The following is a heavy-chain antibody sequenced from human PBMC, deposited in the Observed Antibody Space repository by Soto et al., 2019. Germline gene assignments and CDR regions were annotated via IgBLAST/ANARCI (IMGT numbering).Heavy chain of an antibody. CDR2: IIPIFGTA. J-gene: IGHJ4*02. Sequence: QVQLVQSGAEVKKPGSSVKVSCKASGGTFSSYAISWVRQAPGQGLEWMGGIIPIFGTANYAQKFQGRVTITADESTSTAYMELSSLTSEDTAVYYCARLYYYDSSGYYPSRYFDYWGQGTLVTVSS. V-gene: IGHV1-69*01. CDR1: GGTFSSYA. D-gene: IGHD3-22*01. CDR3: ARLYYYDSSGYYPSRYFDY.